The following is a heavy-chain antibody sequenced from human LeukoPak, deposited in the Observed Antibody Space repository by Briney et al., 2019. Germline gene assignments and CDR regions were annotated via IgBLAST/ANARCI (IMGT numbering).Heavy chain of an antibody. CDR3: STVVAGSSSWYYFDY. J-gene: IGHJ4*02. D-gene: IGHD6-13*01. Sequence: GGSLRLSCAASGFTLSDYYMSWVRQAPGKGLEWLSYLSTIGATINYADSVRGRFTISRDNAKNSLYLQMNSLRAEDTAVYYCSTVVAGSSSWYYFDYWGQGTLVTVSS. V-gene: IGHV3-11*01. CDR1: GFTLSDYY. CDR2: LSTIGATI.